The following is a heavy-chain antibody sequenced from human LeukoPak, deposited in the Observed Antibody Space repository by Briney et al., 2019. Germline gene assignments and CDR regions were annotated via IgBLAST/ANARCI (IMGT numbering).Heavy chain of an antibody. CDR1: GYTFTSYD. V-gene: IGHV1-8*01. J-gene: IGHJ6*02. D-gene: IGHD2-15*01. CDR2: MSPNSGDT. CDR3: ARSVPYCSGGSCYSLRNYYYYGMDV. Sequence: ASVKVSCKASGYTFTSYDFNWVRQATGQRPEWMGWMSPNSGDTGYAQKFQDRVTMTRNTSISTAYMELSSLRSDDTAVYYCARSVPYCSGGSCYSLRNYYYYGMDVWGQGTTVTVSS.